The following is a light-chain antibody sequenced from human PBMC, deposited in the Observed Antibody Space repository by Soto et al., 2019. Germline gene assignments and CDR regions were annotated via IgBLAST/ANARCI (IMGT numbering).Light chain of an antibody. J-gene: IGLJ1*01. CDR1: SSDVGAYNY. CDR3: SSYAGSYRV. V-gene: IGLV2-8*01. Sequence: QSALTQPPSASGSPGQSVTIPCTGTSSDVGAYNYVSWYQQHPGKAPKLVIYGVTERPSGVPDRFSGSKSGNTASLTVSGLQAEDEADYYCSSYAGSYRVFGTGTKLTVL. CDR2: GVT.